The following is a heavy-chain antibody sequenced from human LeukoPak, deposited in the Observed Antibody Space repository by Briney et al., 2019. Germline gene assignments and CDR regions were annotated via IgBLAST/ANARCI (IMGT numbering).Heavy chain of an antibody. Sequence: GGSLRLSCAASGFTVSSNYMSWVRQPPGKGLAWVSVLYSGGNTYYADSVKGRFTISRDNSKNMLFLQMNSLRAEDTAVCYCARVGRGDTYGYVDYWGQGTLVTVSS. CDR3: ARVGRGDTYGYVDY. V-gene: IGHV3-66*01. D-gene: IGHD5-18*01. CDR1: GFTVSSNY. CDR2: LYSGGNT. J-gene: IGHJ4*02.